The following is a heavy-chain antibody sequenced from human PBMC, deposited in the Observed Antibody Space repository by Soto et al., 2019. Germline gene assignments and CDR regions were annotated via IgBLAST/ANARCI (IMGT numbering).Heavy chain of an antibody. D-gene: IGHD6-19*01. CDR3: ARDTSNSPSSGWTDYYGMDV. CDR1: GGSISSGGYY. J-gene: IGHJ6*02. CDR2: IYYSGST. Sequence: QVQLQESGPGLVKPSQTLSLTCTVSGGSISSGGYYWSWIRQHPGKGLEWIGYIYYSGSTYYNPSLKGRVTISVDTSKNQFSLKLSSVTGADTAVYYCARDTSNSPSSGWTDYYGMDVWGQGTTVTVSS. V-gene: IGHV4-31*03.